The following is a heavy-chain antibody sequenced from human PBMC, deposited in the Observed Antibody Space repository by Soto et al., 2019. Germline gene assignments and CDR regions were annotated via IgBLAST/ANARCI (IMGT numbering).Heavy chain of an antibody. D-gene: IGHD6-19*01. V-gene: IGHV1-69*05. CDR3: AREYSSGWLHYYGMDV. Sequence: QVQLVQSGAEVKKPGSSVKVSCKASGGTFSSYAISWVRQAPGQGLEWMGGIIPIFGTANYAQKFQGRVTMPXXEXTXXAYMELSSLRSEDTAVYYCAREYSSGWLHYYGMDVWGQGTTVNVSS. J-gene: IGHJ6*02. CDR1: GGTFSSYA. CDR2: IIPIFGTA.